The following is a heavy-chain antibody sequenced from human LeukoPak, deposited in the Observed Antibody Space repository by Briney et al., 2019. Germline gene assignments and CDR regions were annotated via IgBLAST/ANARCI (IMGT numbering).Heavy chain of an antibody. CDR2: IGSSSSSI. V-gene: IGHV3-21*01. CDR3: ERETMEAFDI. J-gene: IGHJ3*02. D-gene: IGHD3-10*01. Sequence: GGSLRLSCAASGFTFSSYSMNWVRQAPGKGLEWASSIGSSSSSIYYADSGKGRVTISRNSPKNSLYLQLNSLRAEDTAVYYCERETMEAFDIWGQGTMITVSS. CDR1: GFTFSSYS.